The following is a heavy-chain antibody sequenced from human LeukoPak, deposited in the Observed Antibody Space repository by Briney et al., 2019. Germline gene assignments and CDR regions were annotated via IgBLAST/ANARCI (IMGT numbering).Heavy chain of an antibody. V-gene: IGHV3-66*01. J-gene: IGHJ6*02. Sequence: GGSLRLSCAASGFTFSDYYMSWVRQAPGKGLEWVSVIYSGGSTYYADSVKGRFTISRDNSKNTLYLQMNSLRAEDTAVYYCARVITVTLGYYYYGMDVWGQGTTVTVSS. CDR1: GFTFSDYY. CDR3: ARVITVTLGYYYYGMDV. D-gene: IGHD4-17*01. CDR2: IYSGGST.